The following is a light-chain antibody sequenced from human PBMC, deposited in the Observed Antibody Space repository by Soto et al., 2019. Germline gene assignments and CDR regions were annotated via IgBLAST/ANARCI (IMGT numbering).Light chain of an antibody. J-gene: IGKJ4*01. Sequence: EIVLTQSPGTLSLSPGERATLSCRASQNFGGIYVAWYQQKLGQAPRLLIYGSSIRATGIPDRFSGSGSGTDFTLTISRLEPEDFAMYYCQQYGSSLLTFXGGTKVGIK. CDR3: QQYGSSLLT. CDR1: QNFGGIY. CDR2: GSS. V-gene: IGKV3-20*01.